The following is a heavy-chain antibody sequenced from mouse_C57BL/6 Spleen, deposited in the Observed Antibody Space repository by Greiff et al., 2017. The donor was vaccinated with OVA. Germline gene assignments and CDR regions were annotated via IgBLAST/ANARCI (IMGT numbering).Heavy chain of an antibody. CDR1: GFTFSDAW. D-gene: IGHD1-1*01. Sequence: EVKLQESGGGLVQPGGSMKLSCAASGFTFSDAWMDWVRQSPETGLEWVAEIRNKANNHATYYAESVKGRFTISRDDSKSSVYLQMNSLRAEDTGIYYCTRNYYGSRRGYYFDYWGQGTTLTVSS. CDR2: IRNKANNHAT. CDR3: TRNYYGSRRGYYFDY. V-gene: IGHV6-6*01. J-gene: IGHJ2*01.